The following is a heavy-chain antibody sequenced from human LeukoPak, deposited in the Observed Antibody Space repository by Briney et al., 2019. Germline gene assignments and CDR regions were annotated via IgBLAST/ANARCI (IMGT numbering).Heavy chain of an antibody. D-gene: IGHD3-3*01. CDR1: GFTFSSYA. CDR3: ANGLSITIFGIPFDY. CDR2: ISYDGSNK. J-gene: IGHJ4*02. Sequence: GGSLRLSCAASGFTFSSYAMHWVRQAPGKGLEWVAVISYDGSNKYYADSVKGRFTISRDNSKNTLYLQMNSLRAEDTAVYYCANGLSITIFGIPFDYWGQGTLVTVSS. V-gene: IGHV3-30*04.